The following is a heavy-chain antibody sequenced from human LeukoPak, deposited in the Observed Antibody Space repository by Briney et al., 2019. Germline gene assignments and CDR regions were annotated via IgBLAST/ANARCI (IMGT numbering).Heavy chain of an antibody. J-gene: IGHJ4*02. CDR1: GYTFTSYY. D-gene: IGHD4-17*01. CDR3: ARAPSGDYGDY. Sequence: GASVTVSCTASGYTFTSYYMHWVRQAPGQGLEWMGIINPSGGSTSYAQKFQGRVTMTRDTSTSTVYMELSSLRSEDTAVYYCARAPSGDYGDYWGQGTLVTVSS. V-gene: IGHV1-46*01. CDR2: INPSGGST.